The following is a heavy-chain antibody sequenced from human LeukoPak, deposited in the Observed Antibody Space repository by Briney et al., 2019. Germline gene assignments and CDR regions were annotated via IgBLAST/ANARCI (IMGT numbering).Heavy chain of an antibody. Sequence: PGGSLRLSCAASGFFFNIYGMSWVRQAPGRGLEWVSGISEAGTKTYYADSVMGRFTISRDNSENTLFLQMNSLRAEDTAVYYCAFSRGLRVGNTPIGDYWGQGTLVIVSS. J-gene: IGHJ4*02. CDR3: AFSRGLRVGNTPIGDY. D-gene: IGHD1-26*01. CDR1: GFFFNIYG. V-gene: IGHV3-23*01. CDR2: ISEAGTKT.